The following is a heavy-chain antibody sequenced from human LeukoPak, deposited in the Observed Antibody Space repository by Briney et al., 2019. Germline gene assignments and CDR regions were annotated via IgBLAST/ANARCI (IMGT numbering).Heavy chain of an antibody. Sequence: GGSLRLSCAASGFTFSSYWMHWVRQAPGKGLVWVSRINSDGSSTSYADSVKGRFTISRDNAKNTLYLQMNSLRAEDTAVYYCARDGGIIEYDSSGDYYWGQGTLVTVSS. D-gene: IGHD3-22*01. J-gene: IGHJ4*02. CDR3: ARDGGIIEYDSSGDYY. V-gene: IGHV3-74*01. CDR1: GFTFSSYW. CDR2: INSDGSST.